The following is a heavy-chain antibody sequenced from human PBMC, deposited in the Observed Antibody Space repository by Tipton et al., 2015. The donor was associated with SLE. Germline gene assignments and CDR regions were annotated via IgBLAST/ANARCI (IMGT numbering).Heavy chain of an antibody. CDR3: ARVPRTFYYDYSGHFDY. CDR2: VYYSGST. Sequence: TLSLTCTVSGGSISTYFWSWIRQPPGKGLEWIGYVYYSGSTNYNPSLQSRLTISIDTSKNQVSLNLTSVTAADTAVYYCARVPRTFYYDYSGHFDYWGPGTLVTVSS. V-gene: IGHV4-59*12. CDR1: GGSISTYF. J-gene: IGHJ4*02. D-gene: IGHD3-22*01.